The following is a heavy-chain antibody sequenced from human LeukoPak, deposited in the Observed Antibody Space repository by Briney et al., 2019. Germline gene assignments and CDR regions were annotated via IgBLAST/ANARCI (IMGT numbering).Heavy chain of an antibody. Sequence: GASVKVSCKASGYTFTSYDINWVRQATGQGLEWMGWMNPNSGNTGYAQKFQGRVTMTRNTSISTAYMELSSLRSEDTAVYYCARGSYCSSTSCYRRFYGSFYYYGMDAWGQGTTVTVSS. J-gene: IGHJ6*02. CDR2: MNPNSGNT. CDR3: ARGSYCSSTSCYRRFYGSFYYYGMDA. D-gene: IGHD2-2*01. V-gene: IGHV1-8*01. CDR1: GYTFTSYD.